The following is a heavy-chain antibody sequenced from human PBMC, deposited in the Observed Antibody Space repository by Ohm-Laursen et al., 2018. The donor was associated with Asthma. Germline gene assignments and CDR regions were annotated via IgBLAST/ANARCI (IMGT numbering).Heavy chain of an antibody. V-gene: IGHV3-33*01. CDR2: IWYDGSNK. CDR1: GFTFSSYG. Sequence: SLRLSCAASGFTFSSYGMHWVRQAPGKGLEWVAVIWYDGSNKYYADSVKGRFTISRDNSKNTLYLQMNSLRAEDTAVYYCARDKLSLTGGMDVWGQGTTVTVSS. J-gene: IGHJ6*02. D-gene: IGHD3-9*01. CDR3: ARDKLSLTGGMDV.